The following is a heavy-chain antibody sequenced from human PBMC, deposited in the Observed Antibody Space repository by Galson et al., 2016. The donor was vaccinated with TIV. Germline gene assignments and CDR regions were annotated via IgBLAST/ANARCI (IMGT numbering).Heavy chain of an antibody. CDR2: ITPIFGTT. Sequence: SGKVSCKASGGTFNMYVINWVRQAPGQGLEWLGGITPIFGTTNYAQKFQGRVTITADESTSTAYMELSSLRAEDTALYYCAKDRDLYPPFMGTFDHWGQGTMGTDSS. CDR1: GGTFNMYV. V-gene: IGHV1-69*13. D-gene: IGHD7-27*01. CDR3: AKDRDLYPPFMGTFDH. J-gene: IGHJ4*02.